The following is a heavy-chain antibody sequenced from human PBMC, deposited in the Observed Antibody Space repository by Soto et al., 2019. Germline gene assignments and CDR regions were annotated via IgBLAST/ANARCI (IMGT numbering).Heavy chain of an antibody. V-gene: IGHV4-59*01. J-gene: IGHJ4*02. CDR3: ARGEWLATIKPYFAY. CDR1: GGSMSSYY. CDR2: IYYSGST. Sequence: ETLSLTCTVSGGSMSSYYWSWIRQSPGKGLEWIGYIYYSGSTNYNPSLKSRVAISLDTSKNQFSLMLSSVTAADTAVYYCARGEWLATIKPYFAYWGQGTLVTVSS. D-gene: IGHD5-12*01.